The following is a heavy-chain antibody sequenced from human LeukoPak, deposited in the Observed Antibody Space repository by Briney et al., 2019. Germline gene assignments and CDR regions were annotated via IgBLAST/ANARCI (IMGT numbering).Heavy chain of an antibody. CDR2: ISGSGATT. D-gene: IGHD5-12*01. CDR3: AKSSDVVTRNVDC. CDR1: GFAFSRYA. Sequence: GGSLRLSCTASGFAFSRYAMSWVRQAPGKGLEWVSSISGSGATTYYADSVKGRFSFSRDNSKNTVFLQMNSLRVEDTAIYYCAKSSDVVTRNVDCWGQGTLVTVSS. J-gene: IGHJ4*02. V-gene: IGHV3-23*01.